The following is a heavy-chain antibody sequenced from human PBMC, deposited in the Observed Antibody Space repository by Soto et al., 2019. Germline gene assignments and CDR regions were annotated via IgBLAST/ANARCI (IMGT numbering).Heavy chain of an antibody. CDR3: ARDYPDIVGCNIEAFDI. CDR1: GGSVSSGSYY. Sequence: QVQLQESGPGLVKPSETLSLTCTVSGGSVSSGSYYWSWIRQPPGKGLQWIGYIHYSGSTNYNSSLKGRVNIFLDTSKNQFSLNLASVTAADTAVYYCARDYPDIVGCNIEAFDIWGQGTMVSVSP. J-gene: IGHJ3*02. CDR2: IHYSGST. V-gene: IGHV4-61*01. D-gene: IGHD2-15*01.